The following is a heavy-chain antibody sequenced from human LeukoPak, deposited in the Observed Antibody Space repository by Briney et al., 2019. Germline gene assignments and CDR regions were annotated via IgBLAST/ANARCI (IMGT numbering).Heavy chain of an antibody. CDR1: GFTFSSYG. Sequence: AGGSLRLSCAASGFTFSSYGMSWVRQAPGKGLEWVSAISGSGGSTYYADSVKGRFTISRDNSKNTLYLQMNSLRAEDTAVYYCAKVQEWELPNWFDPWGQGTLVTVSS. V-gene: IGHV3-23*01. J-gene: IGHJ5*02. CDR2: ISGSGGST. D-gene: IGHD1-26*01. CDR3: AKVQEWELPNWFDP.